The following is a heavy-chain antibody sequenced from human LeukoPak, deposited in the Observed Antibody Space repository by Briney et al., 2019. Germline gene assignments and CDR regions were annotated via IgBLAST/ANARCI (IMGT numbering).Heavy chain of an antibody. CDR3: ARDIAVAGTIPRAFDI. D-gene: IGHD6-19*01. J-gene: IGHJ3*02. CDR2: IRYDGSNK. V-gene: IGHV3-30*02. Sequence: RGSLRLSCAASVFTFSSDGMHCVRQAPGKGLEWGAFIRYDGSNKYYADSVKGRFPISRDNYKNTLYLEMNSLRAEDTAVYYCARDIAVAGTIPRAFDIWGQGKMVNVSS. CDR1: VFTFSSDG.